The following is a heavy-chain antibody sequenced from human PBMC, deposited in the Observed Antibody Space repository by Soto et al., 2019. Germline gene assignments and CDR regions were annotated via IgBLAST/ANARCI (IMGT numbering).Heavy chain of an antibody. CDR1: YY. CDR3: ARGDLHRDGYSVDY. Sequence: YYRYQIRTNPGKGLESIGYLYYGRSANYNPSLKSRVTLSVDTSTNQCSLTLSSMTAADTAVYYCARGDLHRDGYSVDYWGQGTLVTVSS. V-gene: IGHV4-59*01. D-gene: IGHD5-18*01. J-gene: IGHJ4*02. CDR2: LYYGRSA.